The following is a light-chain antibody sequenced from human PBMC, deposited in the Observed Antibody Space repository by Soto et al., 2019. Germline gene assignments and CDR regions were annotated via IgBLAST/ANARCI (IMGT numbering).Light chain of an antibody. CDR1: SSDVGGYNF. CDR2: EVT. J-gene: IGLJ2*01. V-gene: IGLV2-14*01. Sequence: QSVLTQPASVSGSPGQSITISCTGTSSDVGGYNFVSWYQQQPGKAPKLMVYEVTNRPSGVSYRFSGSKSGNTASLTISGLQADDEADYFCSSYTGSDTLIFGGGTKLTVL. CDR3: SSYTGSDTLI.